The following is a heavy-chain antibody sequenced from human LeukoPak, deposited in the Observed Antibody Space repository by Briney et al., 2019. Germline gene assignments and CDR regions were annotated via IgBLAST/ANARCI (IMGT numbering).Heavy chain of an antibody. CDR1: GFTFSSYA. V-gene: IGHV3-30-3*01. J-gene: IGHJ4*02. D-gene: IGHD1-1*01. Sequence: GGSLRLSCAASGFTFSSYAMHWVRQAPGKGLEWVAVISYDGSNKYYADSVKGRFTISRDNSKNTLYLQMNSLRAEDTAVYYCAREDVERPDYWGQGTLVTVSS. CDR3: AREDVERPDY. CDR2: ISYDGSNK.